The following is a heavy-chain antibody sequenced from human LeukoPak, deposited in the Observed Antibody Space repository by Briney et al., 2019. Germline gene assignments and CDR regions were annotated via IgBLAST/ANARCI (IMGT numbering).Heavy chain of an antibody. J-gene: IGHJ6*02. D-gene: IGHD2-2*01. CDR3: ARGFDCSSASCSCMDL. CDR2: INGGGGST. Sequence: GGSLRLSCDASGFTFSNYAMSWVRQAPGKGLEWVSSINGGGGSTYYADSVRGRFAISRDNSKSTLVLQMSSLRVDDTAVYYCARGFDCSSASCSCMDLWGQGTTVTVSS. V-gene: IGHV3-23*01. CDR1: GFTFSNYA.